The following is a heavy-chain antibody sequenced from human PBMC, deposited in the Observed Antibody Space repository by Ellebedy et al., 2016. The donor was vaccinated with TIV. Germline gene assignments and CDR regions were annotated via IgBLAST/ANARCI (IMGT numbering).Heavy chain of an antibody. Sequence: GESLKISCEASGFTFSNHAMSWVRPAPGKGLEWVSGLSGSGDKTYYADSVKGRFTVSRDNPNNALYLQMKSLRADDTAVYYCAREFLGTPIRYPGMDFWGQGTLVTVSS. D-gene: IGHD3-9*01. CDR3: AREFLGTPIRYPGMDF. J-gene: IGHJ4*02. V-gene: IGHV3-23*01. CDR1: GFTFSNHA. CDR2: LSGSGDKT.